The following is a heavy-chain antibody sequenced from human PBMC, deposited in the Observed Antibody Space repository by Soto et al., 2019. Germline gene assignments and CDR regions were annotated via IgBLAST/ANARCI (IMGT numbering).Heavy chain of an antibody. D-gene: IGHD6-6*01. CDR3: ARMGPRAARPSY. V-gene: IGHV3-11*01. CDR2: VSSSVTTM. Sequence: QVQLAESGGGLVEPGGYLRISCAASGFTFSDYDMSWIRQSPGKGLEWVSFVSSSVTTMYFADSVKGRFTISRDNAKNSLYLQMNSLRAEDTAVYYCARMGPRAARPSYWGQGTLVTVSS. CDR1: GFTFSDYD. J-gene: IGHJ4*02.